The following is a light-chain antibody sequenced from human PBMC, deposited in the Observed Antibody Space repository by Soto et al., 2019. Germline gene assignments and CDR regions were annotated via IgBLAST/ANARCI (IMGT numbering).Light chain of an antibody. CDR2: DGS. J-gene: IGKJ2*01. CDR1: QDINNY. CDR3: QQYDTVPPS. V-gene: IGKV1-33*01. Sequence: DIQMTQSPSSLSASVGDRVTITCQASQDINNYLNWYQQKPGQAPKLLIYDGSNLEAGVPSRFSGSVSGTDLTITITSLQPEDFATYYCQQYDTVPPSFGQGTKLDVK.